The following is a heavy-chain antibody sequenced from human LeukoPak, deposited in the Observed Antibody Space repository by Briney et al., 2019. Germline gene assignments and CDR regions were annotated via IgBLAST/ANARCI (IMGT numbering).Heavy chain of an antibody. D-gene: IGHD6-19*01. CDR2: ISGNSAFI. J-gene: IGHJ4*02. V-gene: IGHV3-21*01. Sequence: GGSLRLSCAASGVTFNTYAMTWVRQAPGKGLEWVSSISGNSAFIYYADSVRGRFTISRDNAKNSLYLQMSSLRAEDTAVYYCARGHTSGWSNFDCWGLGTLVTVSS. CDR1: GVTFNTYA. CDR3: ARGHTSGWSNFDC.